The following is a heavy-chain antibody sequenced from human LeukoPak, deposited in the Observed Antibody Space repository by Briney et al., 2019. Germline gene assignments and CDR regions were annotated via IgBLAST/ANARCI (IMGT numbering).Heavy chain of an antibody. Sequence: ASVKVSCKASGYTFTGYYMHWVRQAPGQGLEWMGWINPNSGGTNYAQKFQGRVTMTRDTSISTAYMELSRLRSDDTAVYYCAREYRYCSSTSCFHNWFDPWGQGTLVTVSS. CDR3: AREYRYCSSTSCFHNWFDP. CDR1: GYTFTGYY. V-gene: IGHV1-2*02. J-gene: IGHJ5*02. CDR2: INPNSGGT. D-gene: IGHD2-2*01.